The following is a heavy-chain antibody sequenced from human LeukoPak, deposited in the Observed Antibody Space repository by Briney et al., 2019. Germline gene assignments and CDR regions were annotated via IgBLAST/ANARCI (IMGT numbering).Heavy chain of an antibody. V-gene: IGHV4-59*01. CDR3: ASGSPEGGSHLYYYYYYMDV. CDR2: IYYSGST. CDR1: GGSISSYY. J-gene: IGHJ6*03. Sequence: SETLSLTCTVSGGSISSYYWSWIRQPPGKGLEWIGYIYYSGSTNYNPSLKSRVTISVDTSKNQFSLKLSSVTAADTAVYYCASGSPEGGSHLYYYYYYMDVWGKGTTVTVSS. D-gene: IGHD1-26*01.